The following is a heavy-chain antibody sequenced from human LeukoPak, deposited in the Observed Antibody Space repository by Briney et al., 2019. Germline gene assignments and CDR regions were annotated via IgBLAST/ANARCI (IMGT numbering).Heavy chain of an antibody. V-gene: IGHV3-23*01. CDR2: ISGNGGST. Sequence: GGSLRLSCAASGFTFSSYAMSWVRQAPGKGLEWVSAISGNGGSTYYADSVKGRFTISRDNSKNTLSLQMNSLRAEDTVVYYCAKDISEARDYFDYWGQGTLVTVSS. CDR1: GFTFSSYA. CDR3: AKDISEARDYFDY. J-gene: IGHJ4*02.